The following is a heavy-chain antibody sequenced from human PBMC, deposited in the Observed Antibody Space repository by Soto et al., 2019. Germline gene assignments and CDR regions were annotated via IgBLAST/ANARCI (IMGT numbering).Heavy chain of an antibody. J-gene: IGHJ4*02. V-gene: IGHV4-39*01. Sequence: QLQLQESGPGLVKPSETLSLTCTVSGGSISSSSYYWGWIRQPPGKGLEGIGSIDYSGGTYYNPSLTSGATISVDTSKSQFSLKLSSVTAADTAMYYCARSSIAPRLFMYPFDYWGQGTLVTVSS. CDR1: GGSISSSSYY. CDR2: IDYSGGT. D-gene: IGHD6-6*01. CDR3: ARSSIAPRLFMYPFDY.